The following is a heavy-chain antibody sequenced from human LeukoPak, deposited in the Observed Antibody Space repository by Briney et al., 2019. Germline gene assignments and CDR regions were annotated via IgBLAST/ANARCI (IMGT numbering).Heavy chain of an antibody. CDR2: IYYSGTT. V-gene: IGHV4-59*01. Sequence: SETLSLTCAVYGWSFSGYYWSWIRQPPGKGLEWIGYIYYSGTTNYSPSLKSRVTISVDTSKNQFSLKLSSVTAADTAVYYCARVMGSGWTGFDYWGQGTLVTVSS. J-gene: IGHJ4*02. CDR1: GWSFSGYY. D-gene: IGHD6-19*01. CDR3: ARVMGSGWTGFDY.